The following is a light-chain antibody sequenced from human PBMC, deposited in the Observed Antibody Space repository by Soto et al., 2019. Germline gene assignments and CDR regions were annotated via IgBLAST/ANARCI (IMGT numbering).Light chain of an antibody. Sequence: EIVMTQSPATLSVSPGDRATLSCRASQSVSSSLAWYQQIPGQAPRLLIYDASTRATGIPARFGGSGSGTEFTLTISSLQYEDFAGYYCQQYNNWPPLTFGGGTKVELK. CDR1: QSVSSS. CDR2: DAS. CDR3: QQYNNWPPLT. J-gene: IGKJ4*01. V-gene: IGKV3-15*01.